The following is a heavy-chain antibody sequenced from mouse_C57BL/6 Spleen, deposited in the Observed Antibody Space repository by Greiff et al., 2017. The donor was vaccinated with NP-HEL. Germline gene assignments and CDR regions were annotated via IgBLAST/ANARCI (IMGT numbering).Heavy chain of an antibody. CDR3: ARSVNWSWFAY. V-gene: IGHV3-6*01. CDR2: ISYDGSN. D-gene: IGHD4-1*02. J-gene: IGHJ3*01. Sequence: ESGPGLVKPSQSLSLTCSVTGYSITSGYYWNWIRQFPGNKLEWMGYISYDGSNNYNPSLKNRISITRDTSKNQFFLKLSSVTTEDTATYYCARSVNWSWFAYRGQGTLFTVSA. CDR1: GYSITSGYY.